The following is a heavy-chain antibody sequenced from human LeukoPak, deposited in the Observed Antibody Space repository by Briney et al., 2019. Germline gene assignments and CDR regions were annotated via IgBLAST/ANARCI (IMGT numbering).Heavy chain of an antibody. D-gene: IGHD2-8*01. CDR1: GFTFSSYS. Sequence: PGGSLRLSCAASGFTFSSYSMNWVRQAPGKGLEWVSYISGSSSTIYYADSVKGRFTISRDNAKNSLYLQMNSLRAEDTAVYYCAREAYCTNGVCYFDYWGQGTLVTVSS. CDR3: AREAYCTNGVCYFDY. V-gene: IGHV3-48*01. CDR2: ISGSSSTI. J-gene: IGHJ4*02.